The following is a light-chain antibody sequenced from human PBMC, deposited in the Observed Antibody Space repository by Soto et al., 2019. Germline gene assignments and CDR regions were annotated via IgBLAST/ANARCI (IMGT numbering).Light chain of an antibody. Sequence: QSALTQPPSASGSPGQSVTISCTGTSSDVGSYNYVSWYQQHPDQAPKLMLYEVTKRPSGVPDRFSGSKSGNTASLTVAGLQAEDEADYYCSVYVDNNNLLFGGGTKLTVL. CDR2: EVT. J-gene: IGLJ2*01. V-gene: IGLV2-8*01. CDR3: SVYVDNNNLL. CDR1: SSDVGSYNY.